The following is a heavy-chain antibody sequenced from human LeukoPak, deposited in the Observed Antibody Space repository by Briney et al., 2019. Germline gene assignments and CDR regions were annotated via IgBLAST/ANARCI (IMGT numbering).Heavy chain of an antibody. CDR3: AKRDY. J-gene: IGHJ4*02. CDR1: GFTVNTNY. Sequence: GGSLRLSCAVSGFTVNTNYMSWVRQAPGTGLEWVSVIYRGGSTYYADSVKGRFAISRDNSKNTLYLQMNSLRVEDTAVYYCAKRDYWGQGTLVTVSS. V-gene: IGHV3-53*01. CDR2: IYRGGST.